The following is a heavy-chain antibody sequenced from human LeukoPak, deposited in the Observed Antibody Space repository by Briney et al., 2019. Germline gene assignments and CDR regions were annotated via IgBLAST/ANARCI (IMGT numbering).Heavy chain of an antibody. CDR1: GFTFSTYA. V-gene: IGHV3-23*01. CDR3: AGETGLRTFDY. J-gene: IGHJ4*02. D-gene: IGHD3-10*01. Sequence: TGGSLRLSCAASGFTFSTYAMAWVRQAPGKGLEWVSAIGGGADYTFYADSVKGRFTISRDNSKNTLYLQLNSLRVEDTAVYYCAGETGLRTFDYWGQGTLVTVSS. CDR2: IGGGADYT.